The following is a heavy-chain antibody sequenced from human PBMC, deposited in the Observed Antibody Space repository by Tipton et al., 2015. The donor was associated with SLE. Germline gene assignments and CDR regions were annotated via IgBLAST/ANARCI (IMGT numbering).Heavy chain of an antibody. Sequence: LRLSCTVSGGSISSGSYYWSWIRQPAGKGLEWIGLIYTSGSTNYNPSLKSRVTISVDTSKNQFSLKLSSVTAADTAVYYCAREGDVVVAATRFDPWGQGTLVTVSS. J-gene: IGHJ5*02. CDR2: IYTSGST. D-gene: IGHD2-15*01. CDR3: AREGDVVVAATRFDP. V-gene: IGHV4-61*02. CDR1: GGSISSGSYY.